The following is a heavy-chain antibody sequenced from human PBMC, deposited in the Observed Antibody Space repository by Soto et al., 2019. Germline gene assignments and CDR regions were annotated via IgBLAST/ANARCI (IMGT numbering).Heavy chain of an antibody. Sequence: QVQLQESGPGLVKPSETLSLTCTVSGGSISTYYWSWIRQPPGKTLEWIGNIYYDGSTNYNPSLQSRLTISVDTYKHQFSLRLTSVTAADTAMYYCARVGAPCGMDAWGQGTTVTFS. CDR1: GGSISTYY. CDR3: ARVGAPCGMDA. D-gene: IGHD1-26*01. V-gene: IGHV4-59*13. CDR2: IYYDGST. J-gene: IGHJ6*02.